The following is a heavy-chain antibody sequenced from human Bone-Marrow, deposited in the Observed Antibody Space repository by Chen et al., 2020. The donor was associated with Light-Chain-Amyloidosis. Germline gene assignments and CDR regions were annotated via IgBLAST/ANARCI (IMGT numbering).Heavy chain of an antibody. CDR3: AGADASYYYYGMGV. CDR1: GVSISSAGYY. J-gene: IGHJ6*02. Sequence: QVQLQESGPGLVRPSQTLSLTCPVSGVSISSAGYYWSWIRQHPGKGLEWIGHIFYSGGTYADLSLKSRLGLSVDTSKNQFSRKVSSVTAADTAVYYCAGADASYYYYGMGVWGQGTTVTVSS. CDR2: IFYSGGT. V-gene: IGHV4-31*03.